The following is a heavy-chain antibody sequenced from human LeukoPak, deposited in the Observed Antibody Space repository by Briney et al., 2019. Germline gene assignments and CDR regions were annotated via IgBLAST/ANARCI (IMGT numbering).Heavy chain of an antibody. V-gene: IGHV3-74*01. CDR1: GFTFSSFW. CDR3: AGGISATGGG. Sequence: PGGSLRLSCAASGFTFSSFWMQCVRQAPGKGLVWVSRINSDGSITTYADSVKGRFTISRDNAKNTLYLQMNSLRAEDTAVYYCAGGISATGGGWGQGTMVTVSS. J-gene: IGHJ3*01. CDR2: INSDGSIT. D-gene: IGHD6-13*01.